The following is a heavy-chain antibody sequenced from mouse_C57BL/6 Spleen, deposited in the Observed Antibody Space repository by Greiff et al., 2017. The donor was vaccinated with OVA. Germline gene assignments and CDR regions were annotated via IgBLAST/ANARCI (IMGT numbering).Heavy chain of an antibody. CDR1: GYTFTSYW. CDR3: ARTGSNGWYFDV. Sequence: QVQLQQPGAELVKPGASVKLSCKASGYTFTSYWMQWVKQRPGQGLEWIGEIDPSDSYTNYNQKFKGKATLTVDTSSSTAYMQLSSLTSEDSAVYYCARTGSNGWYFDVWGTGTTVTVSS. CDR2: IDPSDSYT. J-gene: IGHJ1*03. V-gene: IGHV1-50*01. D-gene: IGHD2-5*01.